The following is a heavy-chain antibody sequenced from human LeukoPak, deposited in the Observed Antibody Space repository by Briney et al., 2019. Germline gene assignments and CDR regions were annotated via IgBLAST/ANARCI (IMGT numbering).Heavy chain of an antibody. CDR1: GFTFSSYW. D-gene: IGHD4-23*01. Sequence: GGSLRLSCAASGFTFSSYWMSWVRQAPGKGLEWVANIKQDRSEKYYVDSVKGRFTISRDNAKNSLYVQMNSLRAEDTAVYYCAKDSPMDAGGNSIGDYWGQGTLVTVSS. CDR3: AKDSPMDAGGNSIGDY. V-gene: IGHV3-7*03. J-gene: IGHJ4*02. CDR2: IKQDRSEK.